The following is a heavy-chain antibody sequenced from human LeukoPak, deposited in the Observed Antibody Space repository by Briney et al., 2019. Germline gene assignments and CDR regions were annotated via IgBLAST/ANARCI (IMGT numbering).Heavy chain of an antibody. D-gene: IGHD1-26*01. CDR1: GFTFRSYA. Sequence: PGGSLRLSCAASGFTFRSYAMSWVRQAPGRGLEWVSGIGGSGGSTFYADSVKGRFTISRDNSKNTLYLQMNSLRAEDTAVYYCAKTSWGGSGSYDYWGQGTLVTVSS. V-gene: IGHV3-23*01. CDR3: AKTSWGGSGSYDY. CDR2: IGGSGGST. J-gene: IGHJ4*02.